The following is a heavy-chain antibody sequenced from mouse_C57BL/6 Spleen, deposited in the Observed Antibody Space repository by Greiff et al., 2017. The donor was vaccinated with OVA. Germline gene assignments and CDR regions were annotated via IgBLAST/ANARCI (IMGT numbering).Heavy chain of an antibody. V-gene: IGHV1-53*01. D-gene: IGHD1-1*01. CDR1: GYPFTSYW. Sequence: QVQLQQPGTELVKPGASVKLSCKASGYPFTSYWMHWVKQRPGQGLEWIGNINPSNGGTNYNEKFKSKATLTVDKSSSTAYMQLSSLTSEDSAVDYCARGGTTVVATEAMDYWGQGTSVTVSS. CDR3: ARGGTTVVATEAMDY. CDR2: INPSNGGT. J-gene: IGHJ4*01.